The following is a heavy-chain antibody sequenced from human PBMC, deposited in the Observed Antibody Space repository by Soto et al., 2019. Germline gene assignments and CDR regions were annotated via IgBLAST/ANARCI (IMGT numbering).Heavy chain of an antibody. J-gene: IGHJ6*02. CDR1: GFTFSSYS. CDR3: ARDDSSPKYYYYYGMDV. CDR2: ISSSSSTI. V-gene: IGHV3-48*02. D-gene: IGHD6-13*01. Sequence: GGSLRLSCAASGFTFSSYSMNWVRQAPGKGLEWVSYISSSSSTIYYADSVKGRFTISRDNAKNSLYLQMNSLRDEDTAVYYCARDDSSPKYYYYYGMDVWGQGTTVTVSS.